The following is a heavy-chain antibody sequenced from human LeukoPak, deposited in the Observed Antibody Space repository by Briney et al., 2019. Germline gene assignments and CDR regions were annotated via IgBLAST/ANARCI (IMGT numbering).Heavy chain of an antibody. CDR2: MNPNSGNT. CDR1: GYTFTSYD. Sequence: ASVKVSCKASGYTFTSYDINWVRQATGQGLEWMGWMNPNSGNTGYAQKFQGRVTMTRDMSTSTVYMELSSLRSEDTAVYYCAREYSSGWAQNFDYWGQGTLVTVSS. J-gene: IGHJ4*02. CDR3: AREYSSGWAQNFDY. V-gene: IGHV1-8*01. D-gene: IGHD6-19*01.